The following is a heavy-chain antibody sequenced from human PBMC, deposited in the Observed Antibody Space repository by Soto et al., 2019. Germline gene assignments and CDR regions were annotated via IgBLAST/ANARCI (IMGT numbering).Heavy chain of an antibody. V-gene: IGHV1-46*01. D-gene: IGHD3-16*01. CDR1: GYILTSFY. Sequence: GASVKVSCKASGYILTSFYMHWVRQAPGQGLEWMGIITPRGGSTVYSEKFKGRVTLTADTSTSTVYMELISLRSDDTAVYYCARESVMRGNDHWG. CDR3: ARESVMRGNDH. J-gene: IGHJ4*01. CDR2: ITPRGGST.